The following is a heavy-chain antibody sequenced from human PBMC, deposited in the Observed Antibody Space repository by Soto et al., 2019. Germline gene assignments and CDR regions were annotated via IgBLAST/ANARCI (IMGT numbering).Heavy chain of an antibody. CDR2: INPNSGGT. CDR1: GGTFSSYA. Sequence: ASVKVSCKASGGTFSSYAISWVRQAPGQGLELMGWINPNSGGTNYAQNFQGRVTMTRDTSISTAYMELSRLRSDDTAVYYCAVPYYYDSSGYYPYWGQGTLVTVSS. D-gene: IGHD3-22*01. CDR3: AVPYYYDSSGYYPY. V-gene: IGHV1-2*02. J-gene: IGHJ4*02.